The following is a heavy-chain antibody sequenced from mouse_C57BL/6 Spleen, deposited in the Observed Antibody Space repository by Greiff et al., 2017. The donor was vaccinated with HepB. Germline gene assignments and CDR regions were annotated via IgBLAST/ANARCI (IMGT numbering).Heavy chain of an antibody. CDR2: ISDGGSYT. CDR3: AREDGYDAMDY. Sequence: EVKLMESGGGLVKPGGSLKLSCAASGFTFSSYAMSWVRQTPEKRLEWVATISDGGSYTYYPDNVKGRFTISRDNAKNNLYLQMSHLKSEDTAMYYCAREDGYDAMDYWGQGTSVTVSS. D-gene: IGHD2-3*01. J-gene: IGHJ4*01. CDR1: GFTFSSYA. V-gene: IGHV5-4*01.